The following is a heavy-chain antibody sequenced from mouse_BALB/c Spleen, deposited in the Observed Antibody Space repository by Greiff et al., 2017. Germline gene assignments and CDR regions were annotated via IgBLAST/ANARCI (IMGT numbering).Heavy chain of an antibody. J-gene: IGHJ4*01. CDR2: ISSGGSYT. CDR3: ASLDRYNYAMDY. Sequence: VQLKESGGDLVKPGGSLKLSCAASGFTFSSYGMSWVRQTPDKRLEWVATISSGGSYTYYPDSVKGRFTISRDNAKNTLYLQMSSLKSEDTAMYYCASLDRYNYAMDYWGQGTSVTVSS. D-gene: IGHD2-14*01. CDR1: GFTFSSYG. V-gene: IGHV5-6*01.